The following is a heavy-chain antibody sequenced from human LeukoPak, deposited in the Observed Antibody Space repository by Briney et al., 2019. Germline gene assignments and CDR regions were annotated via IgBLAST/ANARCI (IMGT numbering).Heavy chain of an antibody. J-gene: IGHJ4*02. CDR2: IYYSGRT. Sequence: KPSETLSLTCTVSGGSISSYYWSWIRQPPGKGLEWIGYIYYSGRTNYNPSLKSRVTISLDTSKNQFSLKLSSVTAADTAVYCCAGSTVTRPLGSFDYWGQGTLVTVSS. D-gene: IGHD4-17*01. V-gene: IGHV4-59*08. CDR1: GGSISSYY. CDR3: AGSTVTRPLGSFDY.